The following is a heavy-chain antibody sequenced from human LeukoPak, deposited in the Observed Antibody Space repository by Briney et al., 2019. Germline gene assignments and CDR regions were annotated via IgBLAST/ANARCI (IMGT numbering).Heavy chain of an antibody. Sequence: GGSLRLSCAASGFTFSSYSMNWVRQAQGKGLEWVSSISSSSSYIYYADSVKGRFIISRDNAKNSTYLQMNRLRAEDTDVTYGSIQPRSATAHPYDYWGQGTLVTVSS. CDR1: GFTFSSYS. V-gene: IGHV3-21*01. CDR3: SIQPRSATAHPYDY. CDR2: ISSSSSYI. J-gene: IGHJ4*02. D-gene: IGHD6-25*01.